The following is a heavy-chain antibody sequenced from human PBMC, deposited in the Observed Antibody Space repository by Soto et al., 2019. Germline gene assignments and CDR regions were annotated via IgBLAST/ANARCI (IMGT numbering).Heavy chain of an antibody. J-gene: IGHJ4*02. Sequence: EVQLLESGGGLVQRGGSLRLSCVASGFTFSNYAMTWVRQAPGKGLEWVSLISSTGSSTYYADSVKGRFTISRDNSKNTLSLQISSLRAEDTAVYYCAKSLRTAAFDYWGQGALVTVFS. V-gene: IGHV3-23*01. CDR1: GFTFSNYA. D-gene: IGHD1-1*01. CDR3: AKSLRTAAFDY. CDR2: ISSTGSST.